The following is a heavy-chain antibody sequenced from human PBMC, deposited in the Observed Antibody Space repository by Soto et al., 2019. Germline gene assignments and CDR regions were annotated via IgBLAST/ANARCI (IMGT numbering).Heavy chain of an antibody. CDR3: ARDPWVGDIGDY. CDR1: GFTVGSAY. Sequence: ESGGGLALRGESLRLSCAASGFTVGSAYMSWVRQAPGKGLEWVAGIYSGGNTYYADSVKGRFTISRDTSKNRLYLQMNSLRAEDAAIYYCARDPWVGDIGDYWGQGTLVTVSS. D-gene: IGHD4-17*01. CDR2: IYSGGNT. V-gene: IGHV3-66*01. J-gene: IGHJ4*02.